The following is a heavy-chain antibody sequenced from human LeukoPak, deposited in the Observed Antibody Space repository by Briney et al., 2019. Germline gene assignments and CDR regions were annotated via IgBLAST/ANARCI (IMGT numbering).Heavy chain of an antibody. CDR1: GFSFCTYV. Sequence: GGSPRHSSAASGFSFCTYVVHWVREAPRKGLERVAVIWFEGSNKYYADSVKGRFTISRDNSKNTLYLQMNSLRAEDTAVYYCAREGAAAGNYFDDWGQGTLVTVSS. J-gene: IGHJ4*02. CDR3: AREGAAAGNYFDD. V-gene: IGHV3-33*01. CDR2: IWFEGSNK. D-gene: IGHD6-13*01.